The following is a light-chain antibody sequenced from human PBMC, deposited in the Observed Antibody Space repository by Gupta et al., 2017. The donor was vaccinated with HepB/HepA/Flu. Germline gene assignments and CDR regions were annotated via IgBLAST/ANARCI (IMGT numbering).Light chain of an antibody. Sequence: EIVLTQSPGTLSLSPGERATLSCRASQSVSSSRLGWYQQIPGQAPRLLIYGASSRATGIPDRFSGSGSGTDFTLTISRLEPEDFAVYYCQQYGNLPWTFGQGTKVEI. V-gene: IGKV3-20*01. CDR3: QQYGNLPWT. J-gene: IGKJ1*01. CDR2: GAS. CDR1: QSVSSSR.